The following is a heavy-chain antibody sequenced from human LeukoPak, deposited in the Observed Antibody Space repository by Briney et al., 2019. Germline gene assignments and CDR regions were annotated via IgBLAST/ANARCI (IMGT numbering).Heavy chain of an antibody. CDR1: GFTFSSYS. Sequence: PGGSLRLSCAASGFTFSSYSMNWVRQAPGKGLEWVSSISSSSSYIYYADSVKGRFTISRDNAKNSLYLQMNSLRAEDTAVYYCARGAVAGPYYYYYMDVWGKGTTVTVSS. V-gene: IGHV3-21*01. J-gene: IGHJ6*03. CDR2: ISSSSSYI. D-gene: IGHD6-19*01. CDR3: ARGAVAGPYYYYYMDV.